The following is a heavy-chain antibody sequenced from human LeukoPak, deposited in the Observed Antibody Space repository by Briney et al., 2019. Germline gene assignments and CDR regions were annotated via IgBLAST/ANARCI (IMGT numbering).Heavy chain of an antibody. CDR3: ARETYYYDSSGYFDY. CDR2: ISSSGST. D-gene: IGHD3-22*01. CDR1: GDSISSGDYY. J-gene: IGHJ4*02. V-gene: IGHV4-61*02. Sequence: PSQTLSLTCTVSGDSISSGDYYWSWIRQPAGKGLEWIGRISSSGSTNYNPSLKSRVTISVDTSKNQFSLKLSSVTAADTAVYYCARETYYYDSSGYFDYWGQGTLVTVSS.